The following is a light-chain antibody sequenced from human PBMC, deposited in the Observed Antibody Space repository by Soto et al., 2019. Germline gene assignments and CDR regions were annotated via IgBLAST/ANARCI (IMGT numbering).Light chain of an antibody. CDR1: NIGSKS. CDR3: QVWDSNNDRAI. CDR2: YDR. Sequence: SYELTQPPSVSVAPGETARLTCGESNIGSKSVHWYQQRPGQAPVLVIFYDRERPSGMPGRFSGSNSGNTATLTISRVEAEDEADYYCQVWDSNNDRAIFGGGTKLTVL. V-gene: IGLV3-21*04. J-gene: IGLJ2*01.